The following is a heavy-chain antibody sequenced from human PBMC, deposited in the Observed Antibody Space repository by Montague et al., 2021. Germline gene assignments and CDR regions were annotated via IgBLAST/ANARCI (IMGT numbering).Heavy chain of an antibody. CDR2: ICDGGSA. J-gene: IGHJ5*02. CDR3: AAYYYGGGGRGS. Sequence: SETLSLTCSVSGDSVRCGGYHWGWIRQSPGKGLEWIGYICDGGSATYKTSLGSRVTMSLDTSSNQFSLNLRSATAADTAVYYCAAYYYGGGGRGSWGQGTLVTVSS. CDR1: GDSVRCGGYH. V-gene: IGHV4-61*08. D-gene: IGHD3-22*01.